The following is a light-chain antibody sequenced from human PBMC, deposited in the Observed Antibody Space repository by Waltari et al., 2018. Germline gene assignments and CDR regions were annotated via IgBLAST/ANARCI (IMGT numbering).Light chain of an antibody. Sequence: SSELTQPPSVSVSPGQTARIPCPVDNSSSQYVYWYQQKPGQTPIILIRKDTERPSGVPERFSGSTSGTTVTLTITGVQPEDEADYYCQSAHPNTGVVFGGGTKLTVL. CDR1: NSSSQY. CDR3: QSAHPNTGVV. J-gene: IGLJ2*01. CDR2: KDT. V-gene: IGLV3-25*03.